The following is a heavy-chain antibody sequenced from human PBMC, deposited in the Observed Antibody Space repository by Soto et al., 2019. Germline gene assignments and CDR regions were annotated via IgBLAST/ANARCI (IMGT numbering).Heavy chain of an antibody. Sequence: QVQLVESGGGVVQPGRSLRLSCAASGFTFSSYGMHWVRQAPGKGLEWVAVIWYDGSNKYYADSVKGRFTISRDNSKNTLYLHRNSLRAEDTAVYYCARGQQLVHFDYWGQGTLVTVSS. D-gene: IGHD6-13*01. CDR1: GFTFSSYG. V-gene: IGHV3-33*01. CDR3: ARGQQLVHFDY. CDR2: IWYDGSNK. J-gene: IGHJ4*02.